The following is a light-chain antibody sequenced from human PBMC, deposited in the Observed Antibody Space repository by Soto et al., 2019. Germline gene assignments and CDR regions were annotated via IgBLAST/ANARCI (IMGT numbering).Light chain of an antibody. V-gene: IGLV2-8*01. J-gene: IGLJ1*01. Sequence: QSVLTQPPSASGSPGQSVTISCTGTSSDVGSYNYVSWYQHHPGKAPKVMIYEVNNRPSGVPDRFSGSKSGNTASLTVSGLQAEDEADYYCGSYADSNNYVFGTGTKLTVL. CDR2: EVN. CDR3: GSYADSNNYV. CDR1: SSDVGSYNY.